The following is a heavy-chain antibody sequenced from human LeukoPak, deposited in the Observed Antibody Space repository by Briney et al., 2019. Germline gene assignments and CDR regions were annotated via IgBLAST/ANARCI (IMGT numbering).Heavy chain of an antibody. CDR2: ISGSGGST. D-gene: IGHD2-2*01. J-gene: IGHJ4*02. V-gene: IGHV3-23*01. CDR3: ARDPPQYCSSTSCYFDY. Sequence: GGSLRLSCAASGFTLSSYAMSWVRQAPGKGLEWVSAISGSGGSTYYADSVKGRFTISRDNSKNTLYLQMNSLRAEDTAVYYCARDPPQYCSSTSCYFDYWGQGTLVTVSS. CDR1: GFTLSSYA.